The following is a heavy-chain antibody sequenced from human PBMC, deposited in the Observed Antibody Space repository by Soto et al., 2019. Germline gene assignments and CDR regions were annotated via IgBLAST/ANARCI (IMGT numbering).Heavy chain of an antibody. CDR3: AKDKYYDSSGRLDY. D-gene: IGHD3-22*01. V-gene: IGHV3-30*18. CDR2: ISYDGSNK. Sequence: HPGGSLRLSCAASGFTFSSYGMHWVRQAPGKGLEWVAVISYDGSNKYYADSVKGRFTISRDNSKNTLYLQMNSLRAEDTAVYYCAKDKYYDSSGRLDYWGQGTLVTVSS. J-gene: IGHJ4*02. CDR1: GFTFSSYG.